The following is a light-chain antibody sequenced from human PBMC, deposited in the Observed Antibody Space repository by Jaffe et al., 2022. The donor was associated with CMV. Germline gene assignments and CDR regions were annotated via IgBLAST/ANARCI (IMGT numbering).Light chain of an antibody. CDR2: LGS. Sequence: DIVMTQSPLSLPVTPGEPASISCRSSQSLLHSNGYNYLDWYVQKPGQSPQLLIYLGSNRASGVPDRVSGSGSGTDFTLKISTVEAEDVGVYYCMQALQTPLTFGGGTKVEIK. CDR3: MQALQTPLT. CDR1: QSLLHSNGYNY. J-gene: IGKJ4*01. V-gene: IGKV2-28*01.